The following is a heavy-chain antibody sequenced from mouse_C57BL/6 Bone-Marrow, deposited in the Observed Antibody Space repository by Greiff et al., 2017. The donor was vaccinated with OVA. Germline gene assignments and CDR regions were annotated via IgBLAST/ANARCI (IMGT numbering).Heavy chain of an antibody. Sequence: EVQLQQSGPELVKPGASVKISCKASGYTFTDYYMNWVKQSHGKSLEWIGDINPNNGGTSYNQKFKGKATLTVDKSSSTAYMELRSLTSEDSAVYYCARRRNYGSSEGEMDYWGQGTSVTVSS. CDR1: GYTFTDYY. J-gene: IGHJ4*01. CDR2: INPNNGGT. V-gene: IGHV1-26*01. CDR3: ARRRNYGSSEGEMDY. D-gene: IGHD1-1*01.